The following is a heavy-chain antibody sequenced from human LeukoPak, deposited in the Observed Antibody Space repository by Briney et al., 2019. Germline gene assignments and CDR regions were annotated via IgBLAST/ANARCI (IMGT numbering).Heavy chain of an antibody. CDR2: INWNGGST. V-gene: IGHV3-20*04. D-gene: IGHD2-21*01. CDR3: AREGTGGGARSNYYYYYMDV. CDR1: GFTFDDYG. Sequence: PGGSLRLSCAASGFTFDDYGMSWVRQAPGKWLEWVSGINWNGGSTGYADSVKGRFTISRDNSKNTLYLQMNSLRAEDTAVYYCAREGTGGGARSNYYYYYMDVWGKGTTVTVSS. J-gene: IGHJ6*03.